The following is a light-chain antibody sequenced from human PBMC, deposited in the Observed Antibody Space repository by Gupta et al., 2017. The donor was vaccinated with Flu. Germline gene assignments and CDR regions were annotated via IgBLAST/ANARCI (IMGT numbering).Light chain of an antibody. V-gene: IGKV3-20*01. J-gene: IGKJ5*01. Sequence: EIALTQPPATLSLSPGERSTLSGRAIQSVSRSYLDWNKQNPGHGPRVLIYGASSRARGIPGRFSGSGYGTEFTLTSSRREREDFAVYYCQRDWSSPALTFGQGTRLEIK. CDR2: GAS. CDR1: QSVSRSY. CDR3: QRDWSSPALT.